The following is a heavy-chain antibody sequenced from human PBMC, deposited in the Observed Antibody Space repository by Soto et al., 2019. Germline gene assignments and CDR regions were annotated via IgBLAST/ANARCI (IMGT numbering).Heavy chain of an antibody. Sequence: GSVKVSCKASGYIFIDYYIHWVRQAPGQGLEWMGWINPNSGGTGYAQKFQGWVTLTRDTSIGTAYMVLSSLKSDDTAVYYCVRESDRTLAFDMWGQGTMVTVSS. V-gene: IGHV1-2*04. CDR2: INPNSGGT. CDR1: GYIFIDYY. CDR3: VRESDRTLAFDM. J-gene: IGHJ3*02.